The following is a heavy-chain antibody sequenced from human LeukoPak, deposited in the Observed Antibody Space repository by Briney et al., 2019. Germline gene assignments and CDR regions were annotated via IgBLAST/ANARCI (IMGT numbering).Heavy chain of an antibody. CDR3: APADDDYSNS. J-gene: IGHJ4*02. V-gene: IGHV4-59*12. D-gene: IGHD4-11*01. Sequence: RPSETLSLTCTVSGGSISSYYWSWIRQPPGKGLEWIGYIYYSGSTNYNPSLKSRVTISVDTSKNQFSLKLSSVTAADTAVYYCAPADDDYSNSWGQGTLVSVSS. CDR1: GGSISSYY. CDR2: IYYSGST.